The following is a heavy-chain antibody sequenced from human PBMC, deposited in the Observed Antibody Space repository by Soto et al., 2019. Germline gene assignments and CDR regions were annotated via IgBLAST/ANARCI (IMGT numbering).Heavy chain of an antibody. J-gene: IGHJ4*02. CDR2: FDPEDGET. Sequence: ASVKVSCKVSGYTLTELSMHWVRQAPGKGLEWMGGFDPEDGETIYAQKFQGRVTMTEDTSTDTAYMELRSLRSEDTAVYYCATDLYRNGSYKHGDDYWGQGTLVTVSS. V-gene: IGHV1-24*01. D-gene: IGHD1-26*01. CDR1: GYTLTELS. CDR3: ATDLYRNGSYKHGDDY.